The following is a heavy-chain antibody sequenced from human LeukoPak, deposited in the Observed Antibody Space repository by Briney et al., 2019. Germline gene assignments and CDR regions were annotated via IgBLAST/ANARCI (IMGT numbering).Heavy chain of an antibody. CDR1: GFTFRSYW. Sequence: GGSLRLSCAASGFTFRSYWMSWVRQAPGKGLEWVANINQGGSVQYYMDSVKGRFTISRDDAKNSLYVQMDSLRDEDTAVYYCARVEYSGWNLEYWGQGTLVTVSS. D-gene: IGHD5-12*01. CDR3: ARVEYSGWNLEY. J-gene: IGHJ4*02. V-gene: IGHV3-7*01. CDR2: INQGGSVQ.